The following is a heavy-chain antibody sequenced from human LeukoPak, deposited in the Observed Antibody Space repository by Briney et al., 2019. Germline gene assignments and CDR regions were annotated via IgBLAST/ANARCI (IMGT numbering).Heavy chain of an antibody. D-gene: IGHD5-12*01. CDR2: IYYSGST. CDR1: GGSISSGGYY. V-gene: IGHV4-31*03. CDR3: ARDAGYSGYDWGFDY. Sequence: PSQTLSLTCTVSGGSISSGGYYWSWIRQHPGKGLEWIGYIYYSGSTYFNPSLKSRVTISVDTSKNQFSLKLSSVTAADTAVYYCARDAGYSGYDWGFDYWGQGTLVTVSS. J-gene: IGHJ4*02.